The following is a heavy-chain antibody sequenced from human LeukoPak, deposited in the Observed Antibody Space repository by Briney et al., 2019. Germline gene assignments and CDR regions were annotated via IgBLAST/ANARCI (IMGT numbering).Heavy chain of an antibody. CDR3: AKDGTYSSGWYRRVDY. Sequence: PSGGSLRLSCAASGFTFSSYAMSWVRQAPGKGLEWVSAISGSGGSTYYADSVKRRFTISRDNSKNTLYLKMNRLRDEGTAVYYSAKDGTYSSGWYRRVDYWGQGTLVTVSS. CDR1: GFTFSSYA. J-gene: IGHJ4*02. D-gene: IGHD6-19*01. V-gene: IGHV3-23*01. CDR2: ISGSGGST.